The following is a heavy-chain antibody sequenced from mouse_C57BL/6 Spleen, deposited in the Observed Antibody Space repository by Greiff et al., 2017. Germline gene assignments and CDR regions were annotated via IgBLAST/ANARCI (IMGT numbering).Heavy chain of an antibody. D-gene: IGHD1-1*01. J-gene: IGHJ4*01. CDR3: ARGGPYGSSYGDYAMDY. CDR1: GYTFTSYG. V-gene: IGHV1-81*01. Sequence: QVQLQQSGAELARPGASVKLSCKASGYTFTSYGISWVKQRTGQGLEWIGEIYPRSGNIYYNEKFKGKATLTANKSSSTAYMELRSLTSEDSAVYFCARGGPYGSSYGDYAMDYWGQGTSVTVSS. CDR2: IYPRSGNI.